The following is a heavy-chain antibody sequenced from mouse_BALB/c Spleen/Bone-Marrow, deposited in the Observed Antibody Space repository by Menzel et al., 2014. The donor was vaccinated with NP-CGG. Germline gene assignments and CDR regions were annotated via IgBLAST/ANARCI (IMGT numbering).Heavy chain of an antibody. J-gene: IGHJ2*01. Sequence: QVQLKESGAELVRSGASVKMSCKASGYTFTSYNMHWVKQTPGQGLEWIGYIYPGNGGTHYNQKFKGKATLTADTSSSTAYMQISSLTSEDSAVYFCARGGYYGDFDYWGQGTTLTVSS. CDR3: ARGGYYGDFDY. V-gene: IGHV1-12*01. CDR1: GYTFTSYN. CDR2: IYPGNGGT. D-gene: IGHD1-1*01.